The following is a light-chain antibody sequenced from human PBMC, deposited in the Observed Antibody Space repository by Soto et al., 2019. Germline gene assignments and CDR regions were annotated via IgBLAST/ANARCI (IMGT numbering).Light chain of an antibody. CDR2: DAS. CDR1: QSVSTF. J-gene: IGKJ5*01. Sequence: LSQSPATLSLYPGERATLYCRASQSVSTFLVWYQQKPGQAPRLLIYDASTRATGIPARFSGSGSGTDFTLTISSLEPEDIAVYYCQQRASWPITFGQGTRLEV. V-gene: IGKV3-11*01. CDR3: QQRASWPIT.